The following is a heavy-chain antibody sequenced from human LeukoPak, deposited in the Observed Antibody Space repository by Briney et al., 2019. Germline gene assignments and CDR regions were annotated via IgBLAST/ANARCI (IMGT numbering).Heavy chain of an antibody. CDR2: IKSKTDGGTT. CDR1: GFTFSNAW. CDR3: TTATHGGYYDFWSGYSGETIYYMDV. V-gene: IGHV3-15*01. Sequence: PGGSLRLSCAASGFTFSNAWMSWVRQAPGKGLEWVGRIKSKTDGGTTDYAAPVKGRFTISRDDSKNTLYLQMNSLKTEDTAVYYCTTATHGGYYDFWSGYSGETIYYMDVWGKGTTVTVSS. D-gene: IGHD3-3*01. J-gene: IGHJ6*03.